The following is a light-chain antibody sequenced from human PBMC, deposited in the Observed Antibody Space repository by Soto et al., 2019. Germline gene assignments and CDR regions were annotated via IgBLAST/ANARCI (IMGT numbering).Light chain of an antibody. CDR3: QQYNNWPGT. J-gene: IGKJ1*01. CDR1: QSIRRY. V-gene: IGKV1-39*01. Sequence: IQMTQSPSSLSASVGDRVTITCRASQSIRRYLNWYQEIPGKAPKLLIYAASSLQSGVPSRFSGSGSGTDFTLTITSLQPEDFAVYYCQQYNNWPGTFGQGTKVDIK. CDR2: AAS.